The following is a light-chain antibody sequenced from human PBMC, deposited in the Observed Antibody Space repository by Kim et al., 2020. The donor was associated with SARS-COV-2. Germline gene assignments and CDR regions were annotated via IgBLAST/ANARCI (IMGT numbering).Light chain of an antibody. CDR2: AAS. Sequence: ASLGHRVTTTGRSSQGINKFLAWYQQRPGKVPKLLIYAASVLQSGVPSRFSASGSGTDFTLTISSLQPGDVATYYCKKYNSAPWTFGQGTKVDIK. CDR1: QGINKF. CDR3: KKYNSAPWT. J-gene: IGKJ1*01. V-gene: IGKV1-27*01.